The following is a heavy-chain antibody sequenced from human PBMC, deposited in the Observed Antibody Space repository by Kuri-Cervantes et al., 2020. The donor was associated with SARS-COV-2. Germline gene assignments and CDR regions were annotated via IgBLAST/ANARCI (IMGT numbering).Heavy chain of an antibody. CDR2: IYYSGST. CDR3: ASGYITGTTVAYDP. D-gene: IGHD1-7*01. V-gene: IGHV4-39*01. J-gene: IGHJ5*02. CDR1: GGSISSGDYY. Sequence: ESLKISCTVSGGSISSGDYYWSWIRQPPGKGLAWIGYIYYSGSTYYNPSLKSRVTISVDTSKNQFSLKLGSVTAADTAVYYCASGYITGTTVAYDPWGQGTLVTVSS.